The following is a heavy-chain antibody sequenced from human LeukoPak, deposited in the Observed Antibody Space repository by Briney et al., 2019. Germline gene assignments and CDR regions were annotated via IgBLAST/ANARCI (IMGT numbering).Heavy chain of an antibody. D-gene: IGHD5-24*01. CDR2: ISGSGGST. Sequence: GGALRLSCAASGFTFSNYAMTWVRPAPGRGREWVSGISGSGGSTYYADSVKGRFSISRDNSKNTLYLQMNSLRAEDTAVYYCASHPIRTADYWGQGTLVTVSS. J-gene: IGHJ4*02. V-gene: IGHV3-23*01. CDR1: GFTFSNYA. CDR3: ASHPIRTADY.